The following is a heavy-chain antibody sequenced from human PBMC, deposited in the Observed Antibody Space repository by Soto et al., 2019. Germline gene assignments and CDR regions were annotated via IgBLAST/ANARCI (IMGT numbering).Heavy chain of an antibody. CDR2: IIPILGIA. D-gene: IGHD2-2*01. J-gene: IGHJ4*02. Sequence: QVQLVQSGAEVKKPGSSVKVSCKASGGTFSSYTISWVRQAPGQGLEWMGRIIPILGIANYAQKFQGRVTITADKSTSTAYMELSSLRSEDTAVYYCATADCSSTSCYAKTFDYWGQGTLVTVSS. V-gene: IGHV1-69*02. CDR3: ATADCSSTSCYAKTFDY. CDR1: GGTFSSYT.